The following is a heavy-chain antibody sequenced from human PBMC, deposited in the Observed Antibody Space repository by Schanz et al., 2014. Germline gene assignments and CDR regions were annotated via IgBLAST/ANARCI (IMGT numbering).Heavy chain of an antibody. D-gene: IGHD2-8*02. Sequence: QVQLQQWGAGLLKPSETLSLTCAVYGGSFSSNYWSWIRQPPGKGLEWIGEINQSGTTNYNPSLKSRVTMSVDTSKTQFSVKLSSVTAADTAVYYCARDALRGATGGYGMDVWGQGTTVTVSS. CDR1: GGSFSSNY. CDR2: INQSGTT. J-gene: IGHJ6*02. CDR3: ARDALRGATGGYGMDV. V-gene: IGHV4-34*02.